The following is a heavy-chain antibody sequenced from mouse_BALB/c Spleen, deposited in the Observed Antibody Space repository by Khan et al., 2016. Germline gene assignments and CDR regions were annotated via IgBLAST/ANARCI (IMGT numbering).Heavy chain of an antibody. J-gene: IGHJ2*01. CDR3: ATGMTTVIDTRRRY. Sequence: QIQLVQSGPELKKPGETVKISCKASGYTFTNFGINWVRQAPGKGLEWMDWINTNTGETTSADDFTGRFAFSLETSASTAYLQINNLKNEDTATYLCATGMTTVIDTRRRYWGQGTTLTVSS. D-gene: IGHD1-1*01. CDR2: INTNTGET. CDR1: GYTFTNFG. V-gene: IGHV9-3-1*01.